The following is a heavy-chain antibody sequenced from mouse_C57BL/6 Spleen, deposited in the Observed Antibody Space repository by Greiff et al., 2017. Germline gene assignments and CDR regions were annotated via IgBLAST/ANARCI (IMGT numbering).Heavy chain of an antibody. CDR2: INPNYGTT. J-gene: IGHJ2*01. D-gene: IGHD1-1*01. CDR3: ARVYYGSSPYYFDY. V-gene: IGHV1-39*01. Sequence: EVQLQQSGPELVKPGASVKISCKASGYSFTDYNMNWVKQSNGKSLEWIGVINPNYGTTSYNQKFKGKATLTVDQSSSTAYMQLNSLTSEDSAVYCCARVYYGSSPYYFDYWGQGTTLTVSS. CDR1: GYSFTDYN.